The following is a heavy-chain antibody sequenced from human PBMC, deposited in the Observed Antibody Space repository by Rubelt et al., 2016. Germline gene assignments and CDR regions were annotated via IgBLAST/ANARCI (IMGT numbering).Heavy chain of an antibody. J-gene: IGHJ4*02. CDR1: GFTFSSHY. D-gene: IGHD3-10*01. CDR2: IRQDGTDR. V-gene: IGHV3-7*04. Sequence: EVQLVESGGGLVQPGGSLRLSCVTSGFTFSSHYMTWIRQTPGKGLEWVANIRQDGTDRFYVGSVKGRFTISRDNAKNSLYLQMNSLRDDDTGIYYCARGRLGDLDWGQGTLVTVSS. CDR3: ARGRLGDLD.